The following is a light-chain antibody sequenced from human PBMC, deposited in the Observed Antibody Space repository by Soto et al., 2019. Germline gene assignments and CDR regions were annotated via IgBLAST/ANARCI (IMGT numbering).Light chain of an antibody. V-gene: IGKV1-5*03. CDR3: QQYNDNWT. J-gene: IGKJ1*01. CDR2: KAS. Sequence: DIQMTQSPSTLSASVGDRVTITCRASQSISSWLAWYQQNPGKAPKLLIYKASTLQSGAPSRFSGSGSGTEFTLAISSLQRDGSVTYYCQQYNDNWTFGQGTKVEIK. CDR1: QSISSW.